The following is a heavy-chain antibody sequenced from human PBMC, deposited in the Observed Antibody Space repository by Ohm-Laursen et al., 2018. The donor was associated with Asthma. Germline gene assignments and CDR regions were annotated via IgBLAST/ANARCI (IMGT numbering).Heavy chain of an antibody. CDR3: ARARTRDAFDI. CDR2: IYSGGST. Sequence: SLRLSCTASGFTVSSNYMSWVRQAPGKGLEWVSVIYSGGSTYYADSVKGRFTISRDNSKNTLYLQMNSLRAEDTAVYYCARARTRDAFDIWGQGTMVTVSS. D-gene: IGHD3/OR15-3a*01. J-gene: IGHJ3*02. CDR1: GFTVSSNY. V-gene: IGHV3-53*01.